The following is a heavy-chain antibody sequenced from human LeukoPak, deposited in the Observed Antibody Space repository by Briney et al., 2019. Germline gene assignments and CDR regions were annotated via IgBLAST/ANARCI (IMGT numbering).Heavy chain of an antibody. CDR1: GGSISSNNW. V-gene: IGHV4-4*02. CDR3: ARVNINNWHSCDY. D-gene: IGHD1-1*01. CDR2: IYHSGSP. Sequence: SETLSLTCAVSGGSISSNNWWGWVRQPPGKGLEWIGEIYHSGSPNCNPSLKSRVTISVDKSRNHFSLNLSSVTAADTAVYYCARVNINNWHSCDYWGQGTLVTVSS. J-gene: IGHJ4*02.